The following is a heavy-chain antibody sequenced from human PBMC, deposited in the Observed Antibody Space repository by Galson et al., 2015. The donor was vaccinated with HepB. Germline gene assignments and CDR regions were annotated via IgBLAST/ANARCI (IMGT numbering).Heavy chain of an antibody. D-gene: IGHD1-20*01. CDR1: GDSISSSTYY. V-gene: IGHV4-39*01. Sequence: SETLSLTCTVSGDSISSSTYYWGWIRQPPGKGLEWIGNIYYSGSTYYNPSLKSRVLISADMAKNQFFLKLNSVTAADTAVYFCARQERYKWNDDDWGQGTLVIVAS. CDR3: ARQERYKWNDDD. CDR2: IYYSGST. J-gene: IGHJ4*02.